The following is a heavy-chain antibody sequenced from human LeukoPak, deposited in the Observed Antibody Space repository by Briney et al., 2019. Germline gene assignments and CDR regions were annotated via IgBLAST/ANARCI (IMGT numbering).Heavy chain of an antibody. Sequence: PGGSLTRNCAASGFTFSNCAMSWVRQAPGKGLEWVSAIRDSGSSTYYTDSVKGRFTISRDNSKNTLHLQMGSLRAEDTAVYYCTKSTGMGAFDIWGQGTMVTVSS. V-gene: IGHV3-23*01. J-gene: IGHJ3*02. CDR2: IRDSGSST. CDR3: TKSTGMGAFDI. D-gene: IGHD2-8*02. CDR1: GFTFSNCA.